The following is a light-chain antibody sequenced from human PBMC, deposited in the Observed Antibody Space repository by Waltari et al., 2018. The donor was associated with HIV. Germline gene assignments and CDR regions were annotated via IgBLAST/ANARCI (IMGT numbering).Light chain of an antibody. CDR3: MQAKQFPYT. V-gene: IGKV2-24*01. J-gene: IGKJ2*01. CDR1: QSLLHSDGNTY. Sequence: DIVMTQTPLSSPVTLGQPASISCRSSQSLLHSDGNTYLTWLQQRPGQPPRLLFYKISNRFSGVPDRVTGSGAGTDFTLKISRVETGDVGIYYCMQAKQFPYTFGQGTKLEIK. CDR2: KIS.